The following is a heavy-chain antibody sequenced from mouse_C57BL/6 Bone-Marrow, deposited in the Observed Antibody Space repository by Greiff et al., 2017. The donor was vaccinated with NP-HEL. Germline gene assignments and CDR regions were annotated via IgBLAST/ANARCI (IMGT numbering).Heavy chain of an antibody. D-gene: IGHD2-5*01. CDR1: GFTFSSYA. J-gene: IGHJ3*01. CDR3: ARTYYSKGFAY. V-gene: IGHV5-4*03. CDR2: ISDGGSYT. Sequence: EVNVVESGGGLVKPGGSLKLSCAASGFTFSSYAMSWVRQTPEKRLEWVATISDGGSYTYYPDNVKGRFTISRDNAKNNLYLQMSHLKSEDTAMYYCARTYYSKGFAYWGQGTLVTVSA.